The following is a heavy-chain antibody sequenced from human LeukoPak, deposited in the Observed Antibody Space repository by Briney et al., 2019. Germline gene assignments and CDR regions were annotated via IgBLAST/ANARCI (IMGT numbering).Heavy chain of an antibody. CDR1: GGTFSSYA. J-gene: IGHJ4*02. CDR3: ARGHDSTAPFDY. D-gene: IGHD3-3*01. CDR2: IIPIFGTA. Sequence: ASVKVSCKASGGTFSSYAISWVRQAPGQGLEWMGGIIPIFGTANYAQKFQGRVTITADESTSTAYMELSSLRSEDTAVYYCARGHDSTAPFDYWGQGTLVTVSS. V-gene: IGHV1-69*13.